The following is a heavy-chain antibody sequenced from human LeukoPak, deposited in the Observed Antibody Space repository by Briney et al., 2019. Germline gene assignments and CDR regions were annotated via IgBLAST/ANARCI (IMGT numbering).Heavy chain of an antibody. J-gene: IGHJ6*02. CDR1: VFTFDDYA. D-gene: IGHD2-2*01. CDR3: AKEYSSSTSCYPYYYYYGMDV. V-gene: IGHV3-9*01. Sequence: GRSRRLSCAASVFTFDDYAMHWVRPAPGKGLGWVSGISGSSGSICYADSVKGRFTISRDNAKNSLYLQMNSLRDEDTALYYCAKEYSSSTSCYPYYYYYGMDVWGQGTTVTVSS. CDR2: ISGSSGSI.